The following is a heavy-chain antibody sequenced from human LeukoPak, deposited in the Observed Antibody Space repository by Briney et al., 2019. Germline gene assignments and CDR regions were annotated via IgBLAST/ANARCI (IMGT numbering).Heavy chain of an antibody. V-gene: IGHV3-48*01. CDR2: ISSSSNNI. Sequence: PGGSLRLSCAGSGFTFSSYSMNWVRQAPGKGLEWVSYISSSSNNIYYADSVKGRFTISRDNSKNTLYLQMNSLRAEDTAVYYCARGSVLLWFGELSPRSGESDYWGQGTLVTVSS. CDR3: ARGSVLLWFGELSPRSGESDY. D-gene: IGHD3-10*01. J-gene: IGHJ4*02. CDR1: GFTFSSYS.